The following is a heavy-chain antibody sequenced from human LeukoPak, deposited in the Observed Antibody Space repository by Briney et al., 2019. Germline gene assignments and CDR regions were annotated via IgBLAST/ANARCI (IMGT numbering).Heavy chain of an antibody. Sequence: GGSLRLCCAASGLSCSSYAMSWVPQAPGKGLEWGSAISGSGGSTYYADSVKGRFTISRDNSKNTLYLQMDSLRAEDTAVYYCAKDPRGAAAGTGWFDPWGQGALVTVSS. CDR1: GLSCSSYA. D-gene: IGHD6-13*01. V-gene: IGHV3-23*01. CDR2: ISGSGGST. CDR3: AKDPRGAAAGTGWFDP. J-gene: IGHJ5*02.